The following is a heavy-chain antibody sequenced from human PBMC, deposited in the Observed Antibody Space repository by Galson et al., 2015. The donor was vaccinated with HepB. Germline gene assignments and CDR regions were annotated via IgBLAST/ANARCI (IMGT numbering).Heavy chain of an antibody. D-gene: IGHD2-2*01. CDR3: ARGPSSIGAYYYYYYMDV. V-gene: IGHV1-69*13. CDR2: ITPLSGKT. CDR1: GGTFSSYG. Sequence: SVKVSCKASGGTFSSYGISWVRQAPGQGLEWMGGITPLSGKTNYAQKFQGGVTITADEFKSTVYVELTSLRSEDTAVYYCARGPSSIGAYYYYYYMDVWGKGTTVTVSS. J-gene: IGHJ6*03.